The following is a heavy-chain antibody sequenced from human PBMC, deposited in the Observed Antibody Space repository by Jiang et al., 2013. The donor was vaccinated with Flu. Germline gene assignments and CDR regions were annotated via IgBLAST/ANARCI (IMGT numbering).Heavy chain of an antibody. Sequence: IIYPGDSDTRYSPSFQGQVTISADKSISTAYLQWSSLKASDTAMYYCARSEGELVSVYWGQGTLVTVSS. V-gene: IGHV5-51*01. J-gene: IGHJ4*02. CDR3: ARSEGELVSVY. D-gene: IGHD6-6*01. CDR2: IYPGDSDT.